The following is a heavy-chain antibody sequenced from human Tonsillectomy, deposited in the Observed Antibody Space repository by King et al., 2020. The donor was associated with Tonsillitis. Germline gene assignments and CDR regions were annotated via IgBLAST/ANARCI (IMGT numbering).Heavy chain of an antibody. V-gene: IGHV4-34*01. J-gene: IGHJ3*02. CDR3: ARGRAYYDSGGYYALDAFDI. CDR1: GGSFSGYY. Sequence: VQLQQWGAGLLKPSETLSLTCAVYGGSFSGYYWSWIRQPPGKGLEWIGEINHSGSTNYHPSLKSRVTVSVEPSKNQFSLKLSTVTAADTAVYYCARGRAYYDSGGYYALDAFDIWGQGTMVTVSS. CDR2: INHSGST. D-gene: IGHD3-22*01.